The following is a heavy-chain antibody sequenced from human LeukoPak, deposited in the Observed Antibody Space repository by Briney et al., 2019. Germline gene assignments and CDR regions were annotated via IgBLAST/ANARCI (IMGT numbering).Heavy chain of an antibody. CDR2: IYTSGST. J-gene: IGHJ6*03. V-gene: IGHV4-61*02. D-gene: IGHD6-19*01. CDR3: ARDSVAGTMYYYYMDV. Sequence: PSETLSLTCTVSGGSISNRNYHWGWIRQPAGKGLEWIGRIYTSGSTNYNPSLKSRVTISVDTSKNQFSLKLSSVTAADTAVYYCARDSVAGTMYYYYMDVWGKGTTVTISS. CDR1: GGSISNRNYH.